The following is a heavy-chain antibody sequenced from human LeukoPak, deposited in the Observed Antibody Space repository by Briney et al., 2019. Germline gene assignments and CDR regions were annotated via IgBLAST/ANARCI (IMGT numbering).Heavy chain of an antibody. CDR2: ISYSGST. CDR1: GGSITRRSVSSGDYY. Sequence: ASETLSLTCTVSGGSITRRSVSSGDYYWSWIRQPPEKGLEWIGYISYSGSTYSNPSLKSRVTMSIDTSKNQFSLKVNSVTAADTAVYYCARYCGRDCYHDSWGQGTLVTVSS. CDR3: ARYCGRDCYHDS. J-gene: IGHJ5*02. V-gene: IGHV4-30-4*01. D-gene: IGHD2-21*02.